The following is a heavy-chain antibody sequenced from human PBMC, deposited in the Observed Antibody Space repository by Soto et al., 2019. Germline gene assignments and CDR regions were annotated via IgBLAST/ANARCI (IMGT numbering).Heavy chain of an antibody. Sequence: PGGSLRLSCAASGFTFSSYSMNWVRQAPGKGLEWVSSISSSSSYIYYADSVKGRFTISRDNAKNSLYLQMSSLRSEDTAVYYCARSGTSYDFWSGYYSGYYYYYMDVWGKGTTVTVSS. J-gene: IGHJ6*03. CDR3: ARSGTSYDFWSGYYSGYYYYYMDV. D-gene: IGHD3-3*01. V-gene: IGHV3-21*04. CDR1: GFTFSSYS. CDR2: ISSSSSYI.